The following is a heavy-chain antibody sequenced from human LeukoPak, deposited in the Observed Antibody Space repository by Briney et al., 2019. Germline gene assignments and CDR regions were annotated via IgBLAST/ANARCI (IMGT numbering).Heavy chain of an antibody. CDR2: INHSGST. J-gene: IGHJ4*02. CDR1: GGSFSGYY. Sequence: SETLSLTCAVYGGSFSGYYWSWIRQPPGKGLEWIGEINHSGSTNYNPSLKSRVTISVDTSKNQFSLKLSSVTAADTAVYYCARVSNPGSPVGCEDYWGQGTLVTVSS. CDR3: ARVSNPGSPVGCEDY. D-gene: IGHD4-23*01. V-gene: IGHV4-34*01.